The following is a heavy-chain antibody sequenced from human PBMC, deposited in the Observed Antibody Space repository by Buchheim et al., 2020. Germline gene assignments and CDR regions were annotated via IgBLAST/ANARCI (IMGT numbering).Heavy chain of an antibody. CDR3: ARGETYYYDSSGPFDY. CDR1: GGSVSSGSYY. J-gene: IGHJ4*02. D-gene: IGHD3-22*01. CDR2: IYYSGST. V-gene: IGHV4-61*01. Sequence: QVQLQESGPGLVKPSEILSLTCTVSGGSVSSGSYYWSWIRQPPGKGLEWIGYIYYSGSTNYNPSLKSRVTISVDTSKNQFSLKLSSVTAADTAVYYCARGETYYYDSSGPFDYWGQGTL.